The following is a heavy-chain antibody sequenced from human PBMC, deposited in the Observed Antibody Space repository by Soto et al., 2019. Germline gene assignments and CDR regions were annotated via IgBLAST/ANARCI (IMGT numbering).Heavy chain of an antibody. V-gene: IGHV4-30-4*01. CDR1: GGSISSGDYY. Sequence: KPSETLSLTCTVSGGSISSGDYYWSWIRQPPGKGLEWIGYIYYSGSTYYNPSLKSRVTISVDTSKNQFSLKLSSVTAADTAVYYCAKAESYGDYFDYYYGMDVWGQGTTVTVS. CDR2: IYYSGST. CDR3: AKAESYGDYFDYYYGMDV. J-gene: IGHJ6*02. D-gene: IGHD4-17*01.